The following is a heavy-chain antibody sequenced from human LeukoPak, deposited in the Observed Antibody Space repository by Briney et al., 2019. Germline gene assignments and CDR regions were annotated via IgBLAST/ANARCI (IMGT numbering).Heavy chain of an antibody. Sequence: GGSLRLSCAASGFSLSSFEMNWVRQAPGKGLVWIAYVDNDGWATSYYADSVKGRFTITRDDAKSSLYLQMDSLTVEDTAVYYCARDLIGWSLVPWGQGTLVSVSS. J-gene: IGHJ5*02. CDR3: ARDLIGWSLVP. CDR2: VDNDGWAT. V-gene: IGHV3-48*03. CDR1: GFSLSSFE. D-gene: IGHD2-21*01.